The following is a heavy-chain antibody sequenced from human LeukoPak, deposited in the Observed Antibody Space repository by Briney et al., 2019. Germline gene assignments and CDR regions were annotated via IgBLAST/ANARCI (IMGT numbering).Heavy chain of an antibody. J-gene: IGHJ4*02. CDR2: IKQDGSEK. V-gene: IGHV3-7*05. CDR3: AKGRGYSGYDFFDY. D-gene: IGHD5-12*01. Sequence: GGSPRLSCTASTFTLNNYWMSWVRQAPGKGLEWVANIKQDGSEKYYVDSVKGRFTISRDNAKNSLYLQMNSLRAEDTAVYYCAKGRGYSGYDFFDYWGQGTLVTVSS. CDR1: TFTLNNYW.